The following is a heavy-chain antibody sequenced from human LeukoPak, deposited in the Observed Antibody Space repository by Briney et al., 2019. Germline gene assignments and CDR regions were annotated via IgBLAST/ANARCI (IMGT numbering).Heavy chain of an antibody. CDR3: ARTPLYGSPPAEDDY. CDR2: INHSGST. Sequence: PSETLSLTCAVYGGSFSGYYWSWIRQPPGKGLEWIGEINHSGSTNYNPSLKSRVTISVDTSKNQFSLKLSSVTAADTAVYYCARTPLYGSPPAEDDYWGQGTLVTVSS. D-gene: IGHD4-17*01. J-gene: IGHJ4*02. V-gene: IGHV4-34*01. CDR1: GGSFSGYY.